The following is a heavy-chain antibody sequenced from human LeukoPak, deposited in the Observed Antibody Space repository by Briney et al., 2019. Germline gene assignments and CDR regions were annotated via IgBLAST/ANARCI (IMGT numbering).Heavy chain of an antibody. Sequence: SQTLSLTCAISGDSVSSNSAAWNWIRQSPSRGLEWLGRTYYRSKWYNDYAVSVKSRITINPDTSKNQFSLQLNSVTPEDTAVYYCARDSPQWRARGSAVDYWGQGTLVTVSS. CDR2: TYYRSKWYN. J-gene: IGHJ4*02. CDR1: GDSVSSNSAA. V-gene: IGHV6-1*01. D-gene: IGHD3-16*01. CDR3: ARDSPQWRARGSAVDY.